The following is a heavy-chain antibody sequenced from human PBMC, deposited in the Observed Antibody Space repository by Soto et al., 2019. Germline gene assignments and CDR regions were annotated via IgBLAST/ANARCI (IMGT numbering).Heavy chain of an antibody. CDR3: ASRVGSSGYYYGVDAFDI. J-gene: IGHJ3*02. CDR2: IIPIFGTA. V-gene: IGHV1-69*01. D-gene: IGHD3-22*01. Sequence: QVQLVQSGAEVKKPGSSVKVSCKASGGTFSSYAISWVRQAPGQGLEWMGGIIPIFGTANYAQKFQGRVTITAEESTSTAYMERSSLRSEDTAVYYCASRVGSSGYYYGVDAFDIWGQGTMVTVSS. CDR1: GGTFSSYA.